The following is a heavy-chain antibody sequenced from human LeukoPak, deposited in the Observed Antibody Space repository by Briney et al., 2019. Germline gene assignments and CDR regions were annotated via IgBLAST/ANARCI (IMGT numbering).Heavy chain of an antibody. D-gene: IGHD4-23*01. Sequence: SETLSLTCTVSGGSISSGSYYWSWIRQPAGKGLEWIGRIYTSGSINYNPSLKSRVTISVDTSKNQFSLKLSSVTAADTAVYYCARGPYGGNSGGLGYWGQGTLVTVSS. CDR2: IYTSGSI. CDR1: GGSISSGSYY. CDR3: ARGPYGGNSGGLGY. J-gene: IGHJ4*02. V-gene: IGHV4-61*02.